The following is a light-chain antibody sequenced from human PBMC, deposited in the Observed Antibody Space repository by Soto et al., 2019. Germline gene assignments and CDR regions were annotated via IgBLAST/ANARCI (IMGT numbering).Light chain of an antibody. CDR2: HAS. J-gene: IGKJ4*01. V-gene: IGKV3-15*01. CDR3: QQYTVWPFT. Sequence: ELEIAESPATMSLPRGVSATLSYSARKDGNTYLAWYQHAPGRAPRLFIYHASTRATGIPDRFSGSGSGTEFTLTISSLQSEDFALYYCQQYTVWPFTFGGGTKVDI. CDR1: KDGNTY.